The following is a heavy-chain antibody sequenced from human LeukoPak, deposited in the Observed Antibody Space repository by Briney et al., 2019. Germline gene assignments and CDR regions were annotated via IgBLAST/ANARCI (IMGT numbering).Heavy chain of an antibody. D-gene: IGHD1-1*01. CDR1: GGTFSSEA. J-gene: IGHJ5*02. Sequence: AASVKVSCKASGGTFSSEAFIWVRQAPGQGLEWMGGIIPIFGRADYAQKFQDIVTITTDESTSTVYMELSSLRSEDTAVYYCARGETILNWFDPWDQGTLVTVSS. CDR3: ARGETILNWFDP. V-gene: IGHV1-69*05. CDR2: IIPIFGRA.